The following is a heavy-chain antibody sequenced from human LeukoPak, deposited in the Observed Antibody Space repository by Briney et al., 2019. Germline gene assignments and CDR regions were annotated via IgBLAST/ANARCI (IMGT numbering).Heavy chain of an antibody. Sequence: PGGSLRLSCAASGFTFSSYEMNWVRQAPGKGLQWVSDISSSGTTIYYADSVKGRFTISRDNAKNSLYLQMNSLRAEDTAVYYCARQSTVYDSGWFFDYWGQGTVVTASS. CDR3: ARQSTVYDSGWFFDY. CDR2: ISSSGTTI. D-gene: IGHD6-19*01. V-gene: IGHV3-48*03. CDR1: GFTFSSYE. J-gene: IGHJ4*02.